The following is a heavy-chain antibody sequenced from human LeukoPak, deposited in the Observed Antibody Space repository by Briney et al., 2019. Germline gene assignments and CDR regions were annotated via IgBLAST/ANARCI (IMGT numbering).Heavy chain of an antibody. Sequence: PGGSLRLSCAASGFTFSSYWMSWVRQAPGKGLEWVANIKQDGSEKYYVDSVKGRFTISRDNAKNSLYLQMNSLRAEDMAVYYCARDKGDCSGGSCYDAFDIWGQGTMVTVSS. J-gene: IGHJ3*02. V-gene: IGHV3-7*01. CDR2: IKQDGSEK. D-gene: IGHD2-15*01. CDR1: GFTFSSYW. CDR3: ARDKGDCSGGSCYDAFDI.